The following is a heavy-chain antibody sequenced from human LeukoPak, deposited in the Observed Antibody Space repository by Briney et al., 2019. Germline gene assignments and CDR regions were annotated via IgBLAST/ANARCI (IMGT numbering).Heavy chain of an antibody. Sequence: GGSLRLPCAASGFTFITYWMHWVRQAPGKGLVCVSRIKSDGSTNYADSVKGRFTISRDNAKNTVSLQMNSLRPEDTGVYYCARAPAKIGGYYPEYFRHWGQGTLVTVSS. D-gene: IGHD3-22*01. CDR3: ARAPAKIGGYYPEYFRH. J-gene: IGHJ1*01. CDR2: IKSDGST. CDR1: GFTFITYW. V-gene: IGHV3-74*01.